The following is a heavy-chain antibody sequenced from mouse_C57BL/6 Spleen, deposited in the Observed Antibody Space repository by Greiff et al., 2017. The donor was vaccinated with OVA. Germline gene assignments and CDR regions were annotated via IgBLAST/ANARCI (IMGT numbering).Heavy chain of an antibody. D-gene: IGHD1-1*01. Sequence: EVKLMESGGGLVKPGGSLKLSCAASGFTFSSYAMSWVRQTPEKRLEWVATISDGGSYTYYPDNVKGRFTISRDNAKNNLYLQMSHLKSEDTAMYYCAREGDYGSSNAMDYWGQGTSVTVSS. CDR3: AREGDYGSSNAMDY. CDR2: ISDGGSYT. CDR1: GFTFSSYA. J-gene: IGHJ4*01. V-gene: IGHV5-4*01.